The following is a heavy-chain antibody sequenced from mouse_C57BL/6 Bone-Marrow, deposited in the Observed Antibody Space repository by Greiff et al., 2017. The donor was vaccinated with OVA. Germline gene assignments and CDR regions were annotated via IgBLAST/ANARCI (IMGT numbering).Heavy chain of an antibody. V-gene: IGHV1-54*01. CDR2: INPGSGGT. Sequence: VKLMESGAELVRPGTSVKVSCKASGYAFTNYLIEWVKQRPGQGLEWIGVINPGSGGTNYNEKFKGKATLTADKSSSTAYMQLSSLTSEDSAVYFCARGGDGYPSFAYWGQGTLVTVSA. CDR1: GYAFTNYL. CDR3: ARGGDGYPSFAY. D-gene: IGHD2-3*01. J-gene: IGHJ3*01.